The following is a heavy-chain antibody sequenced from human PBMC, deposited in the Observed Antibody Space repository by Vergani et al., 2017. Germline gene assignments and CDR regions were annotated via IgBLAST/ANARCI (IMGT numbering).Heavy chain of an antibody. J-gene: IGHJ5*02. CDR1: GYTFTSYY. V-gene: IGHV1-46*01. Sequence: VQLEQSGAAVKKPGESLEISCKGSGYTFTSYYMHWVRQAPGQGLEWMGIINPSGGSTSYAQKFQGRVTMTRDTSTSTVYMELSSLRSEDTAVYYCARDSRYCSSTSCYVGRDWFDPWGQGTLVTVSS. D-gene: IGHD2-2*01. CDR3: ARDSRYCSSTSCYVGRDWFDP. CDR2: INPSGGST.